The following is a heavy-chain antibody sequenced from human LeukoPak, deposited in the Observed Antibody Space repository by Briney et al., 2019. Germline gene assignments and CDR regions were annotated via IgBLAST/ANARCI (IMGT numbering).Heavy chain of an antibody. D-gene: IGHD3-22*01. J-gene: IGHJ3*02. CDR1: GYSFTSYY. V-gene: IGHV1-46*01. CDR2: VNPSYGST. Sequence: GASVKVSCKASGYSFTSYYMHWVRQAPGQGLEWVGIVNPSYGSTSNAQKFQGRVTMTRETSTSTVYMELSSLRSEDTAVYYCAREGPYYYDSSGYHWSAFDIWGQGTMVTVSS. CDR3: AREGPYYYDSSGYHWSAFDI.